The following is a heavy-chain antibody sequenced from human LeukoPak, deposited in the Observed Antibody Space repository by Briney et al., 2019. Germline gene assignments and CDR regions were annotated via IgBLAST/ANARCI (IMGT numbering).Heavy chain of an antibody. V-gene: IGHV4-59*01. J-gene: IGHJ4*02. D-gene: IGHD2-15*01. CDR1: GCSLSSYY. Sequence: PSETLSLTCTVSGCSLSSYYWSWIRQPPGKGLEWMGYIYYSGSTNYNLSLKRRVTISVDTSKNQFSLKLSSVTAADTAVYYCARVYCSGGSCYFDHWGQGTLVTVSS. CDR2: IYYSGST. CDR3: ARVYCSGGSCYFDH.